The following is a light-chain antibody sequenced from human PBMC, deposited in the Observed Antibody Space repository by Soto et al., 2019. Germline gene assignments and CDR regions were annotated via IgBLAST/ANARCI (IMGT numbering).Light chain of an antibody. CDR2: GAS. J-gene: IGKJ1*01. V-gene: IGKV3-20*01. CDR3: QQYGSSPWT. Sequence: EIVLTQSPGTLSLSPGERATLSCRAGQSVSSGYLAWYQQKPGQAPRLLMYGASSRATGIPDRFSGSGSGTDFTLTISRLEPEDFAVYYCQQYGSSPWTFGHGTKVEIK. CDR1: QSVSSGY.